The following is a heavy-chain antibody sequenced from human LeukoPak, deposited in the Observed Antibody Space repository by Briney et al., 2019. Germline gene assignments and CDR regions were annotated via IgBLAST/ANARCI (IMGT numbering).Heavy chain of an antibody. CDR3: ARDARLYSSGWYLGY. J-gene: IGHJ4*02. CDR2: INPNSDGT. CDR1: GYTFTGYY. V-gene: IGHV1-2*06. D-gene: IGHD6-19*01. Sequence: ASVKVSCKASGYTFTGYYMHWVRQAPGQGLEWMGRINPNSDGTNYAQKFQGRVTMTRDTSISTASMELSRLRSDDTAVYYCARDARLYSSGWYLGYWGQGTLVTVSS.